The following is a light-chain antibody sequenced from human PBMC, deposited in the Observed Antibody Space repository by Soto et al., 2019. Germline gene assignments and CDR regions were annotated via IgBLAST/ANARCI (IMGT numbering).Light chain of an antibody. CDR2: KAS. J-gene: IGKJ1*01. Sequence: DIQMTQSPSTLSGSVGDRVTITCRASQTISSWLAWYQQKPGKAPKLLIYKASTLKSGVPSRFSGSGSGKEFTLTISSLQPDYFATYYCQHYSSYSEAFGQGTKVELK. CDR1: QTISSW. CDR3: QHYSSYSEA. V-gene: IGKV1-5*03.